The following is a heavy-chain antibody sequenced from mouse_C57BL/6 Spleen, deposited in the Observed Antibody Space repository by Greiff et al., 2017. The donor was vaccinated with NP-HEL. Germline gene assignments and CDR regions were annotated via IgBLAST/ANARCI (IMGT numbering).Heavy chain of an antibody. CDR3: ARSGDGYYFDV. CDR2: INPSTGGT. Sequence: EVQLQQSGPELVKPGASVKISCKASGYSFTGYYMHWVKQSSEKSLEWIGEINPSTGGTSYNQKFKGKATLTVDQSSSTAYMQLKSLTSEDSAFYYCARSGDGYYFDVWGTGTTVTVSS. J-gene: IGHJ1*03. V-gene: IGHV1-43*01. D-gene: IGHD2-3*01. CDR1: GYSFTGYY.